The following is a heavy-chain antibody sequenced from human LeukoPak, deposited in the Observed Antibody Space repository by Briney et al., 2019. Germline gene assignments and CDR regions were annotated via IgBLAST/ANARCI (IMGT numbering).Heavy chain of an antibody. D-gene: IGHD6-19*01. CDR2: IRYDGSNK. CDR3: AKVRGQWLVDLDY. Sequence: GGSLRLSSAPSGVTFCSYGMHWGRQAPGKGLEWVAFIRYDGSNKYYADSVEGRFTISRDNSKNTLYLQMNSLRAEDTAVYYCAKVRGQWLVDLDYWGQGTLVTVSS. V-gene: IGHV3-30*02. J-gene: IGHJ4*02. CDR1: GVTFCSYG.